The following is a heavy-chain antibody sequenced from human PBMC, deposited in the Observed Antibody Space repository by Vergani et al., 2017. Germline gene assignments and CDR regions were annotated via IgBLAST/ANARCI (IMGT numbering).Heavy chain of an antibody. CDR2: MNPKSGNT. CDR1: GYNFTSFD. Sequence: QEQLVQSGAEVRKPGASVKVSCNASGYNFTSFDINWVRLATGQGLEWMGWMNPKSGNTAYAAKFQGRITMTRDSSTDTAYMEMKSLRSEDTAIYFCARGVLDSKYRHNWFGPWGQGTVVTVSS. J-gene: IGHJ5*02. V-gene: IGHV1-8*01. D-gene: IGHD3/OR15-3a*01. CDR3: ARGVLDSKYRHNWFGP.